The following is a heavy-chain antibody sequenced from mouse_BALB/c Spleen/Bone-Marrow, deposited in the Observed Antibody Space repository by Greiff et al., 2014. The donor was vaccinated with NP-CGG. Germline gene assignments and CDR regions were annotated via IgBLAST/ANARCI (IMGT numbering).Heavy chain of an antibody. CDR1: GYTFSSYW. J-gene: IGHJ3*01. Sequence: QVQLKQSGAELMKPGASVKISCKATGYTFSSYWIEWVKLRPGHGLEWIGEILPGSGTSNYNMKFKGKATFTAYTSSNTAYMQLSSLTSEDSAVYYCARVLYYGNYDSFAYWGQGTLVTVSA. D-gene: IGHD2-1*01. CDR3: ARVLYYGNYDSFAY. V-gene: IGHV1-9*01. CDR2: ILPGSGTS.